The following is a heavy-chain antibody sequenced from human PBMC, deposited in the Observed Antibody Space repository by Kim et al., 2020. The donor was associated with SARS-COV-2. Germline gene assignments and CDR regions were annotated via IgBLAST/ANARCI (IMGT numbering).Heavy chain of an antibody. V-gene: IGHV3-72*01. Sequence: TTYAPSVKGRFIVSRENSKDSLYLQMSSLKTEDTAVYYCARDTAAARDVWGQGTTVTVSS. D-gene: IGHD6-25*01. CDR3: ARDTAAARDV. CDR2: T. J-gene: IGHJ6*02.